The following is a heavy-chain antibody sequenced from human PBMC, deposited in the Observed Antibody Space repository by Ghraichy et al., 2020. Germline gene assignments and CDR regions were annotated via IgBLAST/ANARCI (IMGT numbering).Heavy chain of an antibody. J-gene: IGHJ6*02. CDR1: GFTFSSYA. Sequence: GGSLRLSCAASGFTFSSYAMSWVRQAPGKGLEWVSAISGSGGSIYYADSVKGRFTISRDNAKNSLYLQMNSLRAEDTAVYYCARDGRDISGGYYYYGMDVWGQGTTVTVSS. CDR3: ARDGRDISGGYYYYGMDV. CDR2: ISGSGGSI. V-gene: IGHV3-23*01. D-gene: IGHD5-12*01.